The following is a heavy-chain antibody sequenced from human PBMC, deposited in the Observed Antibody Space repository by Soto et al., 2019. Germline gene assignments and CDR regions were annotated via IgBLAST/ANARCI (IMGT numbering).Heavy chain of an antibody. CDR3: AREEHDYGGNSPFDY. D-gene: IGHD4-17*01. J-gene: IGHJ4*02. V-gene: IGHV1-69*01. CDR1: GGTFSSYA. CDR2: IIPIFGTA. Sequence: QVQLVQSGAEVKKPGSSVKVSCKASGGTFSSYAISWVRQAPGQGLEWMGGIIPIFGTANYAQKFQGRVTITADESTSIAYMELSSLRSEDTAVYYCAREEHDYGGNSPFDYWGQGTLVTVSS.